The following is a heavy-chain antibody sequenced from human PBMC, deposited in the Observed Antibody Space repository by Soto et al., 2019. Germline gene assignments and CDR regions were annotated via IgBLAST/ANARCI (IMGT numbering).Heavy chain of an antibody. CDR2: INNSGRS. CDR3: AKGLGEYYFGLDV. Sequence: WETLSLTCEVYGGSFSGYYWGWIRQPPGKGLEWIGEINNSGRSKYTSPLKSRVTISVDTSKNQFSLKMHSVTAADTATYYCAKGLGEYYFGLDVWGQGTTVTVSS. J-gene: IGHJ6*02. CDR1: GGSFSGYY. V-gene: IGHV4-34*01.